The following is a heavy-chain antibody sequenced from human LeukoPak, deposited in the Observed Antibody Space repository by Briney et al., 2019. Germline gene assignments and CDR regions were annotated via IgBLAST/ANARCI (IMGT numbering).Heavy chain of an antibody. Sequence: GGSLILSCAASGFTFDDYAMSRVRQAPGKGLEWVSAINWNGGSTGYADSVKGRFTISRDNAKNSLYLQMNSLRAEDSALYYCARDSTQPGPVVVAATYAGFDYWGQGTLVTVSS. CDR3: ARDSTQPGPVVVAATYAGFDY. V-gene: IGHV3-20*04. CDR2: INWNGGST. D-gene: IGHD2-15*01. CDR1: GFTFDDYA. J-gene: IGHJ4*02.